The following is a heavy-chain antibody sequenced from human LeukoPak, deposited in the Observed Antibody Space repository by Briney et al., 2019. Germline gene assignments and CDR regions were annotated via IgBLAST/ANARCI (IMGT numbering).Heavy chain of an antibody. CDR3: ARDPDILTGYSTWYFDY. J-gene: IGHJ4*02. CDR2: IIPILGIA. D-gene: IGHD3-9*01. CDR1: GGTFSSYA. Sequence: ASVTVSCKASGGTFSSYAISWVRQAPGQGLEWMGRIIPILGIANYAQKFQGRVTITADKSTSTAYMELSSLRSEDTAVYYCARDPDILTGYSTWYFDYWGQGTLVTVSS. V-gene: IGHV1-69*04.